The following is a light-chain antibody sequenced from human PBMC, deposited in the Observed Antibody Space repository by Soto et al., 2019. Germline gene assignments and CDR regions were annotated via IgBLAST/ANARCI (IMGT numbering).Light chain of an antibody. CDR1: SSDVGGYNY. Sequence: QSALTQPASVSGSPGQSITISCIGTSSDVGGYNYVSWYQQYPGKAPKLMIYEVSNRPSGVSNRFSGSKSGNTASLTISGLQAEDEADYYCNSYATSSTYVLGTGTKLTVL. V-gene: IGLV2-14*01. CDR2: EVS. CDR3: NSYATSSTYV. J-gene: IGLJ1*01.